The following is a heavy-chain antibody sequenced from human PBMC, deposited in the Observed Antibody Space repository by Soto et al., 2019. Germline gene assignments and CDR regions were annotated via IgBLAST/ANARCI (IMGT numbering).Heavy chain of an antibody. D-gene: IGHD4-4*01. CDR2: VNPSGGST. V-gene: IGHV1-46*01. Sequence: QVHLVQSGAEVKKPGASVTLSCKTSGYTFSNYYIHWVRQAPGQGPEWMGMVNPSGGSTTYARNFQGSVTMTSDTPTTTAFMELRSLRSEDTAVYYCARGSHSSNYYGMEVWGQGTTVTVSS. CDR1: GYTFSNYY. J-gene: IGHJ6*02. CDR3: ARGSHSSNYYGMEV.